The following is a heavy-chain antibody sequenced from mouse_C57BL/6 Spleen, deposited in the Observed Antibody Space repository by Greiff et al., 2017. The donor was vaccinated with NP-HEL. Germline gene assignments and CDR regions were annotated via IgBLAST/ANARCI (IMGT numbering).Heavy chain of an antibody. J-gene: IGHJ1*03. CDR2: ISSGGSYT. CDR1: GFTFSSYG. V-gene: IGHV5-6*01. D-gene: IGHD4-1*01. CDR3: ASLTGTRYFDV. Sequence: EVKLVESGGDLVKPGGSLKLSCAASGFTFSSYGMSWVRQTPDKRLEWVATISSGGSYTYYPDSVKGRFTISRDNAKNTLYLQMSSLKSEDTAMYYCASLTGTRYFDVWGTGTTVTVSS.